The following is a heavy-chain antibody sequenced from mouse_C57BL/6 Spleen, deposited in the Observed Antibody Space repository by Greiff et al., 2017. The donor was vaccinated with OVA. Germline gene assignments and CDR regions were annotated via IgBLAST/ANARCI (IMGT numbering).Heavy chain of an antibody. V-gene: IGHV1-69*01. Sequence: QVQLQQPGAELVMPGASVKLSCKASGYTFTSYWMHWVKQRPGQGLEWIGEIDPSDSYTNYNQKFQGKSTLTVDKSSSTTYMQLSRLTSEDSAVYYCARGYYYGSGHYYAMDYWGQGTSVTVSS. CDR1: GYTFTSYW. D-gene: IGHD1-1*01. CDR2: IDPSDSYT. J-gene: IGHJ4*01. CDR3: ARGYYYGSGHYYAMDY.